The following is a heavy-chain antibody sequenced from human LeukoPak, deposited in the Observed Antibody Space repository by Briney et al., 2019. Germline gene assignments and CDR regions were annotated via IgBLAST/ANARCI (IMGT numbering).Heavy chain of an antibody. D-gene: IGHD3-3*01. CDR2: IYYSGST. J-gene: IGHJ3*02. CDR3: ARDLTYYDFWSGYRTSDAFDI. Sequence: SETLSLTCTVSGGSISSYYWSWIRQPPGKGLEWIGYIYYSGSTNYNPSLKSRVTISVDTSKNQFSLKLSSVTAADTAVYYCARDLTYYDFWSGYRTSDAFDIWGQGTMVTVSS. V-gene: IGHV4-59*01. CDR1: GGSISSYY.